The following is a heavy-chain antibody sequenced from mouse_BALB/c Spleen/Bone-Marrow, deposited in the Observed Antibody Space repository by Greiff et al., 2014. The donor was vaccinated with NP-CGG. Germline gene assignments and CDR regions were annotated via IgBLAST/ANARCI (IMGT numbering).Heavy chain of an antibody. J-gene: IGHJ4*01. Sequence: QVQLQQSAAELARPGASVKMSCTTSGYTFTYYTMHWVKQRPGQGLEWIGYINPSSGYTDYNQKFKDKTTLTTDKSSNTAYLQLSRLTTEVSAVYYCVRDNYDYDGEAMDYWGPGTSVTVSS. CDR2: INPSSGYT. D-gene: IGHD2-4*01. CDR1: GYTFTYYT. CDR3: VRDNYDYDGEAMDY. V-gene: IGHV1-4*02.